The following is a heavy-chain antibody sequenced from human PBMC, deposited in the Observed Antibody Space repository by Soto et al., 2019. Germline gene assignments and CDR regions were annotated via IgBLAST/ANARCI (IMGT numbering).Heavy chain of an antibody. V-gene: IGHV4-59*01. J-gene: IGHJ4*02. D-gene: IGHD6-19*01. Sequence: QVQLQESGPGLVKPSETRSVTCTVSGGSMSNSYWSWIRQPPGKGLEWIGYIYYSGSTSYHPSLKSRVAMSVDTSKNQFSLKMSSVTAADTAVYFCARGGWYNDYWGQGILVTVSS. CDR1: GGSMSNSY. CDR2: IYYSGST. CDR3: ARGGWYNDY.